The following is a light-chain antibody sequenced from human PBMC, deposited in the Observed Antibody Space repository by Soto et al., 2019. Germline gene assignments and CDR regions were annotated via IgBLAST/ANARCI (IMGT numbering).Light chain of an antibody. Sequence: QSVLVQPASVSGSPGQSITISCTGTSSDVGLYNYVSWYQQHPGKAPKLIIYDVDIRPSGISNRFSGSKSGNTASLTISGLQAEDEGDYHCSSYAGSNTVIFGGGTKLTVL. CDR1: SSDVGLYNY. J-gene: IGLJ2*01. V-gene: IGLV2-14*03. CDR2: DVD. CDR3: SSYAGSNTVI.